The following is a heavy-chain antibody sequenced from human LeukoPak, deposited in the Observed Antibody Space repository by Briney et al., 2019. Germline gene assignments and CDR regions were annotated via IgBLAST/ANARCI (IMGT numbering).Heavy chain of an antibody. CDR2: VTSGGST. CDR1: GFTFRSYA. J-gene: IGHJ4*02. CDR3: ANEGPYSSGYYYFDY. Sequence: GGSLRLSCAASGFTFRSYAMSWVRQAPGKGLEWVSAVTSGGSTYYGDSVKGRFTISRDNSKNTLYLQMNSLRAEDTAVYYCANEGPYSSGYYYFDYWGQGTLVTVSS. V-gene: IGHV3-23*01. D-gene: IGHD3-22*01.